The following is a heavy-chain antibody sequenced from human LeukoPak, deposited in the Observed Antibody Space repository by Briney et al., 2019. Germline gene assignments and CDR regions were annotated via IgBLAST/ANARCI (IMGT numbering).Heavy chain of an antibody. Sequence: GSLRLSCAASGFTFSSYWMSWVRQAPGKGLEWVANIKQDGNEKYYVDSVKGRYTISRDNAKNSLYLQMNSLRAEDTAVYYCARFRGDRYFDYWGQGTLVTVSS. V-gene: IGHV3-7*01. CDR2: IKQDGNEK. CDR3: ARFRGDRYFDY. D-gene: IGHD3-10*01. CDR1: GFTFSSYW. J-gene: IGHJ4*02.